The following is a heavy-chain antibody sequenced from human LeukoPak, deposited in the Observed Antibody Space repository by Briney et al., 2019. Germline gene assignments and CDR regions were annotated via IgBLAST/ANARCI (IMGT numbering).Heavy chain of an antibody. D-gene: IGHD4-17*01. J-gene: IGHJ5*02. CDR2: IYYSGST. V-gene: IGHV4-39*01. Sequence: SETLSLTCTVSGGSISSSSYYWGWIRQPPGKGLEWIGSIYYSGSTYYNPSLKSRVTISVDTSKNQFSLKLSSVTAADTAVYYCARQSYGDYLLNWFDPWGQGTLVTVSS. CDR3: ARQSYGDYLLNWFDP. CDR1: GGSISSSSYY.